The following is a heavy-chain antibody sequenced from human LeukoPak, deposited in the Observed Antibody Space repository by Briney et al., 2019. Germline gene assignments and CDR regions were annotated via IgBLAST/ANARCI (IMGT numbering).Heavy chain of an antibody. Sequence: SETLSLTCTVSGGSISSYYWSWIRQPPGKGLGWIGYIYYSGSTNYNPSLKSRVTISVDTSKNQFSLKLSSVTAADTAVYYCARVVYCGGDCYPDYWGQGTLVTVSS. CDR3: ARVVYCGGDCYPDY. CDR2: IYYSGST. D-gene: IGHD2-21*02. J-gene: IGHJ4*02. CDR1: GGSISSYY. V-gene: IGHV4-59*01.